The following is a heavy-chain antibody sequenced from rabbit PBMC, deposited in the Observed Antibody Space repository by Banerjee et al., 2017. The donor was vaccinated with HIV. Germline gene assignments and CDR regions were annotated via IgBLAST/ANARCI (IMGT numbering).Heavy chain of an antibody. V-gene: IGHV1S45*01. Sequence: QEQLEESGGGLVQPEGSLTLTCTASGFSFSSSYYMYWVRQAPGKGLEWIGCIYAGSVGTYYASWAKGRFTISLDNAQNTVSLQMTSLTAADTATYFCARAYADSSYHSLWGPGTLVTVS. CDR3: ARAYADSSYHSL. J-gene: IGHJ4*01. CDR1: GFSFSSSYY. D-gene: IGHD8-1*01. CDR2: IYAGSVGT.